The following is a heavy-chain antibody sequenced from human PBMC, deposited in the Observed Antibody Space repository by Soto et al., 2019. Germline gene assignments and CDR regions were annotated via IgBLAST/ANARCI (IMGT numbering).Heavy chain of an antibody. CDR3: ARDRSSYYDSSGYYFD. D-gene: IGHD3-22*01. V-gene: IGHV1-69*13. CDR2: IIPIFGTA. CDR1: GGTFSSYA. J-gene: IGHJ4*02. Sequence: GASVKVSCKASGGTFSSYAISWVRQAPGQGFEWMGGIIPIFGTANYAQKFQGRVTITADESTSTAYMELSSLRSEDTAVYYCARDRSSYYDSSGYYFDWGQGTLVTVSS.